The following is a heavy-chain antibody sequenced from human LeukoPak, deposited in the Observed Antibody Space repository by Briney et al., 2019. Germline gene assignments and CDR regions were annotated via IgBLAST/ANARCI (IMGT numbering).Heavy chain of an antibody. CDR2: ISGTGGDT. V-gene: IGHV3-23*01. J-gene: IGHJ6*02. CDR1: GFIFSNFP. Sequence: GGSLRLSCAASGFIFSNFPMTWVRQTPGKGLEGVSSISGTGGDTYYTDSVRGRFTISRDNSKNTLYLQMNSLRAEDTAVYYCAKGVSFYYYGMDVWGQGTTVTVSS. D-gene: IGHD3-16*01. CDR3: AKGVSFYYYGMDV.